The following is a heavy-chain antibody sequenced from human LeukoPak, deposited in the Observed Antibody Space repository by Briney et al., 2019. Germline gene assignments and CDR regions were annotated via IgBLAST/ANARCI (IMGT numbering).Heavy chain of an antibody. V-gene: IGHV4-4*07. D-gene: IGHD6-13*01. CDR2: VFTSGSY. CDR1: GGSISGFY. Sequence: SETLSLTCTVSGGSISGFYWSWIRQPAGKGLEWIGRVFTSGSYAYNPSLQSRLTLSMDMSKNQFSLRLTSVTAADTAVYYCARRSPIIAAGDAYDIWGQGTLVTVSS. J-gene: IGHJ3*02. CDR3: ARRSPIIAAGDAYDI.